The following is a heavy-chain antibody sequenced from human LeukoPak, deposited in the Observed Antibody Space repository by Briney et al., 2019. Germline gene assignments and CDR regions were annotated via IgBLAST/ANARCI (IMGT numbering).Heavy chain of an antibody. Sequence: GGSLRLSCVASGFTFSNFPMFWVRQAPGKGLEWVSAITGRGGGTYYEDSVKGRFTISRDNSKNALYLEMHSLRAEDTAIYYCAKDDIASVHPYWGLGTLVTVSS. CDR2: ITGRGGGT. CDR1: GFTFSNFP. CDR3: AKDDIASVHPY. J-gene: IGHJ4*02. V-gene: IGHV3-23*01. D-gene: IGHD2-15*01.